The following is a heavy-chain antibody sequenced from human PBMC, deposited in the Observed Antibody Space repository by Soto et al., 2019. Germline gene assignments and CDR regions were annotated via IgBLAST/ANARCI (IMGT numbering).Heavy chain of an antibody. Sequence: PSETLSLTCTVSGGSISSGDYYWSWIRQPPGKGLEWIGYIYYSGSTYYNPSLKSRVTISVDTSKNQFSLKLSSVTAADTAVYYCARDRVEYSSSPTPKNYYFDYWGQGTLVTVSS. J-gene: IGHJ4*02. D-gene: IGHD6-6*01. CDR2: IYYSGST. V-gene: IGHV4-30-4*01. CDR1: GGSISSGDYY. CDR3: ARDRVEYSSSPTPKNYYFDY.